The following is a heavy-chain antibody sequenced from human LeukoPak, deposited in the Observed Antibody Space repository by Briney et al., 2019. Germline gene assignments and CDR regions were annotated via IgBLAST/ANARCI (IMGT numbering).Heavy chain of an antibody. Sequence: GGSLRLSCAASGFTFSSYGMNWVRQAPGKGPEWVSAISGGGGSAFYADSVKGRFTISRDNSKYTLFVQMNSLRAEDTAVYYCARDPNGDYIGAFDMWGPGTMVTVSS. D-gene: IGHD4-17*01. CDR3: ARDPNGDYIGAFDM. V-gene: IGHV3-23*01. J-gene: IGHJ3*02. CDR2: ISGGGGSA. CDR1: GFTFSSYG.